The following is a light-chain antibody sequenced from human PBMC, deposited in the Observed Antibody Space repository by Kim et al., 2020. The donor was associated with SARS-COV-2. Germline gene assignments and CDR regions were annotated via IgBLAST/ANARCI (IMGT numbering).Light chain of an antibody. Sequence: ATINCKSSQSVLYSSNNKNYLTWYQQKPGQPPKLLIYWASTRESGVPDRFSGSGSGTDFTLTISSLQAEDVAVYYCQQYYSTPWTFGQGTKVDIK. V-gene: IGKV4-1*01. CDR2: WAS. J-gene: IGKJ1*01. CDR1: QSVLYSSNNKNY. CDR3: QQYYSTPWT.